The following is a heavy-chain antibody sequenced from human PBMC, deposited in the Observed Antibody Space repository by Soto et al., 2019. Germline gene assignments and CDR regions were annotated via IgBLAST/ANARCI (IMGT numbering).Heavy chain of an antibody. Sequence: SETLPLTCTVSGGSILRYYWSWIRQPPGKGQEWIGHIYHSGGTNYNPSLKSRVTISVDTSKNQFSLRLKSVTPADTAVYYCARERAVAGRLYNSFDPWGNGTLVTVPS. CDR1: GGSILRYY. CDR2: IYHSGGT. J-gene: IGHJ5*02. D-gene: IGHD6-19*01. CDR3: ARERAVAGRLYNSFDP. V-gene: IGHV4-59*01.